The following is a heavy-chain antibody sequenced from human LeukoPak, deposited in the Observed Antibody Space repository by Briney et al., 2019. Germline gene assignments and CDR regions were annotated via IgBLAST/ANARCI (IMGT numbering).Heavy chain of an antibody. CDR1: GFTFSSYS. V-gene: IGHV3-21*01. J-gene: IGHJ4*02. CDR3: ARLPGTMTTVTD. D-gene: IGHD4-17*01. Sequence: GGSLRPSCAASGFTFSSYSMNWVRQAPGKGLEWVSSISSSSSYIYYADSVKGRFTISRDNAKNSLYLQMNSLRAEDTAVYYCARLPGTMTTVTDWGQGTLVTVSS. CDR2: ISSSSSYI.